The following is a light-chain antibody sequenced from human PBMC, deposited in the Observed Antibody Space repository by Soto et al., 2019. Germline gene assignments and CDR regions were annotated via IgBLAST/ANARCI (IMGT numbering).Light chain of an antibody. CDR3: RRYKSYWGT. CDR1: KSISTY. V-gene: IGKV1-5*02. Sequence: QLPQSPSSVTASVGERLAMIDCASKSISTYLNWYQQKPGKAPKLLIYDASSLKSGVPSRFSGSGSGTEFSLTISSRPPDDCATFYCRRYKSYWGTFGQGTKVDIK. J-gene: IGKJ1*01. CDR2: DAS.